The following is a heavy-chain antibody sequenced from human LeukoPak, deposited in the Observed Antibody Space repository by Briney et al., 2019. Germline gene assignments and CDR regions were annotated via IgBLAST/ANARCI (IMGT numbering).Heavy chain of an antibody. CDR1: GFTVSSNY. V-gene: IGHV3-66*01. Sequence: LPGGSLRLSCAASGFTVSSNYMSWVRQVPGKGLEWVSVIYSGGSTYYADSVKGRFTISRDNSKNTLYLQMNSLRAEDTAVYYCARDDYGGSVDYWGQGTLVTVSS. CDR3: ARDDYGGSVDY. J-gene: IGHJ4*02. CDR2: IYSGGST. D-gene: IGHD4-23*01.